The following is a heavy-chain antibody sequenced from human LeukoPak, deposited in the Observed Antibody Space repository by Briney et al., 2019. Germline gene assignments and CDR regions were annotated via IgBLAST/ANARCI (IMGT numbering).Heavy chain of an antibody. CDR1: GYTFTGYY. CDR2: INPNSGGT. CDR3: ARGAAARPSRYFNY. Sequence: ASVKVSCKASGYTFTGYYMHWVRQAPGQGLEWTGWINPNSGGTNYAQKFQGRVTMTRDTSISTAYMELSRLRSDDTAVYYCARGAAARPSRYFNYWGQGTLVTVSS. V-gene: IGHV1-2*02. J-gene: IGHJ4*02. D-gene: IGHD6-6*01.